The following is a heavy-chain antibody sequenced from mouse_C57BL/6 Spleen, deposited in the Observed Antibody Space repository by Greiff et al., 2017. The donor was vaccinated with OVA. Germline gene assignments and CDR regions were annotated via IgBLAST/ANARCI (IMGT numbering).Heavy chain of an antibody. Sequence: EVKLMESGGGLVKPGGSLKLSCAASGFTFSSYAMSWVRQTPEKRLEWVATISDGGSYTYYPDNVKGRFTISRDNAKNNLYLQMSHLKSEDTAMYYCARSPFITTVVATDYAMDYWGQGTSVTVSS. CDR3: ARSPFITTVVATDYAMDY. CDR2: ISDGGSYT. D-gene: IGHD1-1*01. J-gene: IGHJ4*01. CDR1: GFTFSSYA. V-gene: IGHV5-4*03.